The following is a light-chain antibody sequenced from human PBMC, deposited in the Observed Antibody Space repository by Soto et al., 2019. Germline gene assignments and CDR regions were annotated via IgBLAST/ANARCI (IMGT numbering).Light chain of an antibody. J-gene: IGKJ1*01. CDR1: QSIPNS. CDR2: ATS. CDR3: QQSFSSSWT. Sequence: EIQLTQPPSSLSASLGERVTITCRASQSIPNSLNWYQQKPGKAPKLLIYATSGLQSGVPSRFSGSGSGTDFTLTISSLQREDFAAYYCQQSFSSSWTFGQGTKVDIK. V-gene: IGKV1-39*01.